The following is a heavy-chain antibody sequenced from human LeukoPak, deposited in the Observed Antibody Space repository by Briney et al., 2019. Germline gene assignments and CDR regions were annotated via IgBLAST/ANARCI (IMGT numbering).Heavy chain of an antibody. CDR3: ARDLWLTFGGDHIPFDY. J-gene: IGHJ4*02. V-gene: IGHV1-2*02. CDR1: GYTFTGYY. D-gene: IGHD3-16*01. Sequence: ASVKVSCKASGYTFTGYYMHWVRQAPGQGLEWMGWINPNSGGTNYAQKFQGRVTMTRDTSISTAYMELSRLRSDDTAVYYCARDLWLTFGGDHIPFDYWGQGTLVTVPS. CDR2: INPNSGGT.